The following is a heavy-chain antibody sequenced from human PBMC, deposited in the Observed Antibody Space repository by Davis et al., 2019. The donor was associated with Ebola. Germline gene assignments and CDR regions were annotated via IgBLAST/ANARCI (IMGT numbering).Heavy chain of an antibody. CDR2: TYYESKRYI. J-gene: IGHJ4*02. V-gene: IGHV6-1*01. D-gene: IGHD5-12*01. CDR3: ARGWLRTGLDY. Sequence: HSQTLSLTCDISGDSVSRKGAAWNWIRQSPSRGLEWLGRTYYESKRYIDYAPFVRSRITINPDTSTNQLSLQLNSVTPEDTAVYYCARGWLRTGLDYWGQGTLVIVSS. CDR1: GDSVSRKGAA.